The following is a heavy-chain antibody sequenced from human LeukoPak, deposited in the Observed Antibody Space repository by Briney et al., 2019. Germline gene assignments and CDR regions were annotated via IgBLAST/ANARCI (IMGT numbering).Heavy chain of an antibody. V-gene: IGHV1-2*02. Sequence: ASVKVSCKASGYTFTGYYMHWVRQAPGQGLEWMGWINPNSGGTNYAQKFQGRVTMTRDTSISTAYMELSRLRSDDTALYYCARERLIDSNYYYMDVWGKGTTVTVSS. CDR3: ARERLIDSNYYYMDV. D-gene: IGHD2-15*01. CDR2: INPNSGGT. CDR1: GYTFTGYY. J-gene: IGHJ6*03.